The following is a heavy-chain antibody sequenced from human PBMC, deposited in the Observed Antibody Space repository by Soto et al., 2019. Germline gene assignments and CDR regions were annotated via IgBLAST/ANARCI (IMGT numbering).Heavy chain of an antibody. CDR3: TRDAQQLANYGMDV. J-gene: IGHJ6*02. V-gene: IGHV3-33*01. CDR1: GFNFNYHG. D-gene: IGHD6-13*01. CDR2: LWAGGNYA. Sequence: QVRLVESGGNVVQPGRSLRLSCATSGFNFNYHGMHWVRQAPGKGLEWVAHLWAGGNYAYYAYSVKGRFTISSDQSTNTLYLQMTSLGAEDTAVYYFTRDAQQLANYGMDVWGQGTTVTVSS.